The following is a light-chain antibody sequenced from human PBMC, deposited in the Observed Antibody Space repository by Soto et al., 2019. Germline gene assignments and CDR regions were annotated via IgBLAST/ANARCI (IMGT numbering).Light chain of an antibody. V-gene: IGKV1-39*01. CDR2: AAS. CDR3: QQSYSTPWT. J-gene: IGKJ1*01. Sequence: DIQMTQSPSSLSASVGDRVTITCRASQSISSYLNWYQQKPGKAPTLLIYAASSLQSGVPSRFSGSGSGTDFTITISSLQAEDFATYYYQQSYSTPWTFGQGTKWQIK. CDR1: QSISSY.